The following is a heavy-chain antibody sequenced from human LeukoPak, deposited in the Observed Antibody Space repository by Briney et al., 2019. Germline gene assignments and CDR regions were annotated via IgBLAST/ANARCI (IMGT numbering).Heavy chain of an antibody. J-gene: IGHJ6*02. CDR3: AREGWGYCSSTSCPFMDV. Sequence: GGSLRLSCAASGFTFSSYWMTWVRQAPGKGLEWVANVKEDGSTRHYVDSVRGRFTISRDNAKNSLYLQMDRLRAEDTAVYYCAREGWGYCSSTSCPFMDVWGQGTTVTVSS. D-gene: IGHD2-2*01. CDR1: GFTFSSYW. CDR2: VKEDGSTR. V-gene: IGHV3-7*01.